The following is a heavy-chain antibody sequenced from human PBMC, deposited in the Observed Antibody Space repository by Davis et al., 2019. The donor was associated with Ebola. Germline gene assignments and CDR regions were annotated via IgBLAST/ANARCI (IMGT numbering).Heavy chain of an antibody. CDR3: ARGRALSDY. CDR2: INTNTGNP. V-gene: IGHV7-4-1*02. Sequence: AASVPVSCLASRYTFTSYAMNWVRQAPGQGLAWMGWINTNTGNPTYAQGFTGRFVFSLDTSVSTAYLQISSLKAEDTAVYYCARGRALSDYWGQGTLVTVSS. J-gene: IGHJ4*02. D-gene: IGHD3-10*01. CDR1: RYTFTSYA.